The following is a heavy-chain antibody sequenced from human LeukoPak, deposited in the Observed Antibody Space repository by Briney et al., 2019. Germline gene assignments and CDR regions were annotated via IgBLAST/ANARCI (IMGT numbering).Heavy chain of an antibody. Sequence: ASVKVSCKASGGTFSSYAISWVRQAPGQGLEWMGRIIPILGIANYAQKFQGRVTTTADKSTSTAYMELSSLRSEDTAVYYCVRNVRGDSSGYYRWGQGTLVTVSS. CDR3: VRNVRGDSSGYYR. D-gene: IGHD3-22*01. CDR1: GGTFSSYA. CDR2: IIPILGIA. J-gene: IGHJ5*02. V-gene: IGHV1-69*04.